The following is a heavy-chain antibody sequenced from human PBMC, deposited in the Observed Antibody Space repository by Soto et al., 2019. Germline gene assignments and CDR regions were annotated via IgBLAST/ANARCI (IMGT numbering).Heavy chain of an antibody. D-gene: IGHD1-26*01. J-gene: IGHJ5*02. CDR3: ARSLSGSKPGLWFDP. CDR1: GGSISSYY. V-gene: IGHV4-59*01. Sequence: RSLTCTVSGGSISSYYWSWIRQPPGKGLEWIGYIYYSGSTNYNPSLKSRVTISVDTSKNQFSLKLSSVTAADTAVYYCARSLSGSKPGLWFDPWGQGTLVTVSS. CDR2: IYYSGST.